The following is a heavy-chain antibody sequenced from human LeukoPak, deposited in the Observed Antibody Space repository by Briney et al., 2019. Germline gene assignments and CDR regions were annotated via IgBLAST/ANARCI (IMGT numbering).Heavy chain of an antibody. V-gene: IGHV1-18*01. CDR2: ISAYNGNT. CDR1: GYTFTSYG. J-gene: IGHJ6*02. CDR3: ARDVLRFLEWLLPSGDYYYGMDV. Sequence: ASVKVSCKASGYTFTSYGISWVRQAPGQGLEWMGWISAYNGNTNYAQKLQGRVTMTTDTSKSTAYMELRSLRSDDTAVYYCARDVLRFLEWLLPSGDYYYGMDVWGQGTTVTVSS. D-gene: IGHD3-3*01.